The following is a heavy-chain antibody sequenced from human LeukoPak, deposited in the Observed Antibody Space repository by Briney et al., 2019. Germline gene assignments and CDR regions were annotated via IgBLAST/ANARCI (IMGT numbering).Heavy chain of an antibody. CDR3: VVVVEPPDSDGFDV. CDR1: GFTFGNSW. D-gene: IGHD1-14*01. V-gene: IGHV3-74*01. Sequence: PGGSLRLSCAASGFTFGNSWVHWVRQPPGKGLVWVSLINADGSTATYAASVKGRFTISRDNARNTLSLQMNSLTIEDTAVYYCVVVVEPPDSDGFDVWGQGTMITVSS. CDR2: INADGSTA. J-gene: IGHJ3*01.